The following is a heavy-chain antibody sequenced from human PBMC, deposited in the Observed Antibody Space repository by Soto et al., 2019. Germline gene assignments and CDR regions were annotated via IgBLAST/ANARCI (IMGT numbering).Heavy chain of an antibody. J-gene: IGHJ4*02. CDR3: ARDKITGLFDY. CDR1: GGSFSPNY. D-gene: IGHD2-8*02. CDR2: INHSGST. Sequence: SETLSLTCTVSGGSFSPNYWAWIRQPPGTGLEWIGEINHSGSTNYNPSLKSRVTISVDTSKNQFSLKLTSVTAADTAVYYCARDKITGLFDYWGQGTLVTSPQ. V-gene: IGHV4-34*01.